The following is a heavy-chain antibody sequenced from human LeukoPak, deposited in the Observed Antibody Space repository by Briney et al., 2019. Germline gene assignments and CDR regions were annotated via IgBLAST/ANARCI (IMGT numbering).Heavy chain of an antibody. CDR2: IYYSGST. Sequence: SETLSLTCTVSGGSISSYYWSWIRQPPGKGLEWIGYIYYSGSTNYNPSLKSRVTISVDTSKNQFSLKLSSVTAADTAVYYCARGGGYYYGSLPNFDYWGQGTLVTVSS. D-gene: IGHD3-10*01. CDR3: ARGGGYYYGSLPNFDY. V-gene: IGHV4-59*12. CDR1: GGSISSYY. J-gene: IGHJ4*02.